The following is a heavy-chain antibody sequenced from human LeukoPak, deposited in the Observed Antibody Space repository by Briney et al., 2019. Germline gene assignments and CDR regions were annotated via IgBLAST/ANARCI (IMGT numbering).Heavy chain of an antibody. CDR2: IRYDGSNK. V-gene: IGHV3-30*02. CDR1: GFTFSSYG. J-gene: IGHJ3*02. D-gene: IGHD2-15*01. CDR3: AKGGIGYCSGGSCYLFRAFDI. Sequence: GGSLRLSCAASGFTFSSYGMHWVRQAPGKGLEWVAFIRYDGSNKYYADSVKGRFTISRDNSKNTLYLQMNSLRAEDTAVYYCAKGGIGYCSGGSCYLFRAFDIWGQGTMVTVSS.